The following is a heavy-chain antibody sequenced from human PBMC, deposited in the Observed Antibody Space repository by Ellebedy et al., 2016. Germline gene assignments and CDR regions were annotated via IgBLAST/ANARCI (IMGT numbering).Heavy chain of an antibody. CDR2: IYRSGST. CDR3: ASQPRVRGAPYYYGMDV. Sequence: VSGYSISSGYYWGWLRQPPGQGLEWIGNIYRSGSTYYNPSLKSRVTISVDTSKNQFSLSLISVTAADTAVYYCASQPRVRGAPYYYGMDVWGQGTTVTVSS. V-gene: IGHV4-38-2*01. J-gene: IGHJ6*02. D-gene: IGHD3-10*01. CDR1: GYSISSGYY.